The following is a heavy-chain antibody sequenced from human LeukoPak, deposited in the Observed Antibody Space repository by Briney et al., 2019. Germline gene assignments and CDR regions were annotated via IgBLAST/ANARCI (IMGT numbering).Heavy chain of an antibody. Sequence: GGSLRLSCAASGFTFDDYAMHWVRQAPGKGLEWVSYISSSGSTIYYADSVKGRFTISRDNAKNSLYLQMNSLRAEDTAVYYCARDGAGYSSGWYQGFYNAFDIWGQGTMVTVSS. D-gene: IGHD6-19*01. CDR3: ARDGAGYSSGWYQGFYNAFDI. CDR1: GFTFDDYA. J-gene: IGHJ3*02. CDR2: ISSSGSTI. V-gene: IGHV3-48*03.